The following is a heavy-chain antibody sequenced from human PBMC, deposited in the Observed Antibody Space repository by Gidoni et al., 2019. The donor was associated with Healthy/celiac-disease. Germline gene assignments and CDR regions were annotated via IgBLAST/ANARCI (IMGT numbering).Heavy chain of an antibody. CDR3: ARSGSGWYAEYFQH. CDR1: GFIFSSYW. V-gene: IGHV3-7*03. Sequence: EVQLVESGGGLVQPGGSLRLSCAASGFIFSSYWMSWVRQAPGKGLEWVANIKQDGSEKYYVDSVKGRFTISRDNAKNSLYLQMNSLRAEDTAVYYCARSGSGWYAEYFQHWGQGTLVTVSS. D-gene: IGHD6-19*01. CDR2: IKQDGSEK. J-gene: IGHJ1*01.